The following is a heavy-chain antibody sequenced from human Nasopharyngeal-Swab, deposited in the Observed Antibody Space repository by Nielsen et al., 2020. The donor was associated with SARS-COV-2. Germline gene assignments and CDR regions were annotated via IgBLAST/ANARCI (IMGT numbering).Heavy chain of an antibody. CDR2: IYYSGST. CDR3: ARDRRDDFWSGYYYYYYYGMDI. V-gene: IGHV4-30-4*01. J-gene: IGHJ6*02. CDR1: GGSISSGGYY. D-gene: IGHD3-3*01. Sequence: SETLSLTCAVSGGSISSGGYYWSWIRQPPGKGLEWIGYIYYSGSTYYNPSLKSRVTISVDTSKNQFSLKLSSVTAADTAVYHCARDRRDDFWSGYYYYYYYGMDIWGQGTTVTVSS.